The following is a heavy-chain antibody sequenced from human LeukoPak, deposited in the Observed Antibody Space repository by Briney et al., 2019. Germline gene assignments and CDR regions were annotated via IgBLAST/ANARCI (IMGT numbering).Heavy chain of an antibody. CDR3: TRENIVAGYYYAMDV. Sequence: GRSLRLSCSVSGFTFGDYAMSWFRQAPGKGLEWVCFIRSKTYGGAPEYAASVKGRFIISRDDSKSIAYLQMNSLKTEDTAVYYCTRENIVAGYYYAMDVWAKGPRSPSP. CDR2: IRSKTYGGAP. J-gene: IGHJ6*02. CDR1: GFTFGDYA. V-gene: IGHV3-49*03. D-gene: IGHD6-25*01.